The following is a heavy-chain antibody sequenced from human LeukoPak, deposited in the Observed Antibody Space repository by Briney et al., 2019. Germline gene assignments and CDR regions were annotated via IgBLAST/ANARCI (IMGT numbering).Heavy chain of an antibody. J-gene: IGHJ4*02. CDR3: ARGRIAARPSRPYYFDY. CDR2: INHSGST. D-gene: IGHD6-6*01. CDR1: GGSFSGYY. Sequence: SETLSLTCAVYGGSFSGYYWSWIRQPPGEGLEWIGEINHSGSTNYNPSLKSRVTISVDTSKNQFSLKLSSVTAADTAVYYCARGRIAARPSRPYYFDYWGQGTLVTVSS. V-gene: IGHV4-34*01.